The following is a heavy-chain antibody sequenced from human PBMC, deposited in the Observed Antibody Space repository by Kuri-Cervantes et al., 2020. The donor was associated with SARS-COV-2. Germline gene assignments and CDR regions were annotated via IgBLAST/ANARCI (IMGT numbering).Heavy chain of an antibody. CDR2: ISYDGSNT. J-gene: IGHJ4*02. Sequence: LSLTCAASGFTFSSYAIHWVRQAPGKGLEWVAIISYDGSNTYYADSVKGRFTISRDNSKNTLYLQMNSLRTEVTAIYYCARDRVGVHDYWGQGTLVTVSS. CDR1: GFTFSSYA. V-gene: IGHV3-30-3*01. D-gene: IGHD2-21*01. CDR3: ARDRVGVHDY.